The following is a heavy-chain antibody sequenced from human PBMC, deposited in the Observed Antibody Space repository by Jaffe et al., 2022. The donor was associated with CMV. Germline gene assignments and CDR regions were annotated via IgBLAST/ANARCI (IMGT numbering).Heavy chain of an antibody. CDR3: AKDRYYSQEVGMDV. CDR1: GFTFDDYA. V-gene: IGHV3-9*01. Sequence: EVQLVESGGGLVQPGRSLRLSCAASGFTFDDYAMHWVRQAPGKGLEWVSGISWNSGSIGYADSVKGRFTISRDNAKNSLYLQMNSLRAEDTALYYCAKDRYYSQEVGMDVWGQGTTVTVSS. J-gene: IGHJ6*02. CDR2: ISWNSGSI. D-gene: IGHD1-26*01.